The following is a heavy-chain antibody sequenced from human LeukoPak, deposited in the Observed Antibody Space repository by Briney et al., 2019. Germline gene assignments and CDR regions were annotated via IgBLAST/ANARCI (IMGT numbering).Heavy chain of an antibody. Sequence: SETLSLTCSVSDGSINNYYWSWIRQPPGAELEWIGYIFYNGTTNYNPSLKSRVTISLDTSKNQFSLKLTSVTAADTAIYYCARGRSLQLLDYWGQGTLVTVSS. CDR3: ARGRSLQLLDY. D-gene: IGHD1-26*01. CDR1: DGSINNYY. V-gene: IGHV4-59*01. CDR2: IFYNGTT. J-gene: IGHJ4*02.